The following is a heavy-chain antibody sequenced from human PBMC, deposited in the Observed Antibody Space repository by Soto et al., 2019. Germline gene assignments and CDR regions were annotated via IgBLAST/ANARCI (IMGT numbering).Heavy chain of an antibody. CDR3: ARGGLELTSFDY. J-gene: IGHJ4*02. CDR1: GYTFTSYD. Sequence: ASVKVSCKASGYTFTSYDINWVRQATGQGLEWMGWMNPNSGNTGYAQKFQGRVTMTRNTSISTAYMELSSLRSEDTAVYYCARGGLELTSFDYWGRGTLVTVSS. D-gene: IGHD1-7*01. CDR2: MNPNSGNT. V-gene: IGHV1-8*01.